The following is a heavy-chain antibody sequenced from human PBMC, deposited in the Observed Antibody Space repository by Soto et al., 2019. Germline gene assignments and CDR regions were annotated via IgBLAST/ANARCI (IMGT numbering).Heavy chain of an antibody. CDR3: AKIGTRSSVSLPLVLLDY. V-gene: IGHV3-23*01. J-gene: IGHJ4*02. CDR2: IPGSGGST. CDR1: GFTFSSYA. D-gene: IGHD6-6*01. Sequence: EVQLLESGGGLVQPGGSLRLSCAASGFTFSSYAMSWVRQSPGKGLEWVSAIPGSGGSTYYAGSVKGRFTISRDNSKNTLYLQMNNLRVEDTAVYYCAKIGTRSSVSLPLVLLDYWGQGALVTVSS.